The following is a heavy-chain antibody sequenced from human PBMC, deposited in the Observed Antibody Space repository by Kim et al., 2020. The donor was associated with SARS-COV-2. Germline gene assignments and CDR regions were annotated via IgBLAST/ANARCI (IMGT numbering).Heavy chain of an antibody. CDR3: AKALSTMVRGEEGWAFDI. CDR1: GFTFSSYA. V-gene: IGHV3-23*01. J-gene: IGHJ3*02. D-gene: IGHD3-10*01. Sequence: GGSLRLSCAASGFTFSSYAMSWVRQAPGKGLEWVSAISGSGGSTYYADSVKGRFTISRDNSKNTLYLQMNSLRAEDTAVYYCAKALSTMVRGEEGWAFDIWGQGTMVTVSS. CDR2: ISGSGGST.